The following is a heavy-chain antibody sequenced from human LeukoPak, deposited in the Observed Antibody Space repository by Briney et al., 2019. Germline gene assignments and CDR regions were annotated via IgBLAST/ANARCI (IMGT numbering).Heavy chain of an antibody. Sequence: GGSLRLSCAASGFTFSSYAMSWVRQAQGKGLEWVSTISGSSGSTYYADSVKGRFTISRDNSKNTLYLQMNSLRAEDTAVYYCANLNYYDSINFDYWGQGTLVTVSS. CDR1: GFTFSSYA. D-gene: IGHD3-22*01. CDR2: ISGSSGST. V-gene: IGHV3-23*01. CDR3: ANLNYYDSINFDY. J-gene: IGHJ4*02.